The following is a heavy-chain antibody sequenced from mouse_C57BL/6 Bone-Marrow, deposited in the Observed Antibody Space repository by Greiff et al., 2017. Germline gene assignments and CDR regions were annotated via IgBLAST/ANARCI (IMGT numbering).Heavy chain of an antibody. Sequence: QVQLQQSGAELARPGASVKLSCKASGYTFTSYGISWVKQSTGQGLEWIGEIYPRSGNTYYNEKFKGKATLTADKSSSTAYMELRSLTSDDYAVYFCASYGYYFDYWGQGTTLTVSS. CDR3: ASYGYYFDY. J-gene: IGHJ2*01. D-gene: IGHD1-1*01. CDR1: GYTFTSYG. V-gene: IGHV1-81*01. CDR2: IYPRSGNT.